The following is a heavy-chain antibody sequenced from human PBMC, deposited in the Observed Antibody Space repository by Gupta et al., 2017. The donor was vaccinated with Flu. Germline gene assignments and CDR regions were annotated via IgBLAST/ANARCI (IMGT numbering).Heavy chain of an antibody. CDR1: RLALSTYP. Sequence: VQLVESRAGLVRPGGCLNLACFAPRLALSTYPLNWVRPAPGKGLARVAPIRDIATIVNYAGSVKGRFSISRQNAKDSLYLKMNSLREEATALYYCARDVAWAFDSWGQGTVVTVSS. CDR3: ARDVAWAFDS. J-gene: IGHJ4*02. CDR2: IRDIATIV. V-gene: IGHV3-48*02.